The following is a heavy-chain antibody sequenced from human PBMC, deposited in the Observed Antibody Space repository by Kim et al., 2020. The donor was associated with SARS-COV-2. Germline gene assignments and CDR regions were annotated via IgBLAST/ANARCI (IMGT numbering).Heavy chain of an antibody. V-gene: IGHV3-30*18. J-gene: IGHJ4*02. CDR1: GFTFSSYG. Sequence: GGSLRLSCAASGFTFSSYGMHWVRQAPGKGLEWVAVISYDGSNKYYADSVKGRFTISRDNSKNTLYLQMNSLRAEDTAVYYCAKGQLARIRGYYFDYWGQGTLVTVSS. CDR3: AKGQLARIRGYYFDY. CDR2: ISYDGSNK. D-gene: IGHD1-1*01.